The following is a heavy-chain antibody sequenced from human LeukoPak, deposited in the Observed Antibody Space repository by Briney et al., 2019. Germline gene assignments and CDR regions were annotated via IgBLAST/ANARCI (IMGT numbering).Heavy chain of an antibody. V-gene: IGHV3-74*01. Sequence: PGGSLRLSCAASGFTFSNNWMHWVRQAPGKGLVWVSRINSDGRTTTYADSVKGRFTISRDNAKNTLYLQMNSLRAEDTAVYYCARDPEIDYYGSGSYVAFDIWGQGTMVTVSS. CDR2: INSDGRTT. CDR1: GFTFSNNW. D-gene: IGHD3-10*01. CDR3: ARDPEIDYYGSGSYVAFDI. J-gene: IGHJ3*02.